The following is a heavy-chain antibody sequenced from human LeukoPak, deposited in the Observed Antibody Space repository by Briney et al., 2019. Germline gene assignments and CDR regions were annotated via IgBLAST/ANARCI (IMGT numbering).Heavy chain of an antibody. CDR2: FYPGGST. CDR1: GGSISSYY. Sequence: TSETLSLTCTVSGGSISSYYWSWIRQPAGKGLEWIGRFYPGGSTNYNPSLKSRVTMSVDTSKNQFSLKLSSVTAADTAMYHCARETGTTVYRFGWFDPWGQGTLVTVSS. CDR3: ARETGTTVYRFGWFDP. V-gene: IGHV4-4*07. J-gene: IGHJ5*02. D-gene: IGHD4-17*01.